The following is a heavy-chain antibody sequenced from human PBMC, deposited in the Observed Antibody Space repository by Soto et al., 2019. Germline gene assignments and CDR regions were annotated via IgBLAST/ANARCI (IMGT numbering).Heavy chain of an antibody. CDR3: ARGYCSSTSCYAVYSWFDP. CDR1: GGSVSSGSYY. D-gene: IGHD2-2*01. V-gene: IGHV4-61*01. Sequence: PSETLSLTCTVSGGSVSSGSYYWSWVRQPPGKGLEWIGYIYYSGSTNYNPSLKSRVTISVDTSKNQFSLKLSSVTAADTAVYYCARGYCSSTSCYAVYSWFDPWGQGTLVTVSS. J-gene: IGHJ5*02. CDR2: IYYSGST.